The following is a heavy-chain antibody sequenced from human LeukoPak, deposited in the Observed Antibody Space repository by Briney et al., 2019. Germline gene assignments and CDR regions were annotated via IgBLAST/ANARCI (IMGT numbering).Heavy chain of an antibody. CDR3: ARIQVNWFGEVTSLSPPDYGMDV. CDR1: GYTFTDDG. Sequence: ASVKVSCKASGYTFTDDGISWVRQGPGQGLEWVGWISPYNGDTKYADKVLGRVTMSADISTTTAYMELRSLRSDDTAVYYCARIQVNWFGEVTSLSPPDYGMDVWGQGTTVIVSS. D-gene: IGHD3-10*01. CDR2: ISPYNGDT. V-gene: IGHV1-18*01. J-gene: IGHJ6*02.